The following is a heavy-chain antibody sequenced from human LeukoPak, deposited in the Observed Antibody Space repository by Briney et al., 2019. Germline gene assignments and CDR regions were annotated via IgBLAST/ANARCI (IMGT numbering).Heavy chain of an antibody. D-gene: IGHD2-15*01. J-gene: IGHJ4*02. Sequence: SETLSLTCIVSGDSISSTSYYWAWIRQPPGKGLEWIGSIYYSGSTYYNPSLKSRVTISVDTSKNQFSLKLSSVTAADTAVYYCASGGRIIDYFDYWGQGTLVTVSS. CDR3: ASGGRIIDYFDY. CDR1: GDSISSTSYY. V-gene: IGHV4-39*07. CDR2: IYYSGST.